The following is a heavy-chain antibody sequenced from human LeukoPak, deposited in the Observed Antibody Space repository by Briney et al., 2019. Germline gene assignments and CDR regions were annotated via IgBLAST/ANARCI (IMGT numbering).Heavy chain of an antibody. CDR2: IIPIFGTA. CDR1: GGTFSSYA. V-gene: IGHV1-69*01. Sequence: SVKVSCKASGGTFSSYAISWVRQAPGQGLEWMGGIIPIFGTANYAQKFQGRVTITADESTSTAYMELSSLRSEDTAAYYCATTDTAMGQNYYYMDVWGKGTTVTVSS. D-gene: IGHD5-18*01. CDR3: ATTDTAMGQNYYYMDV. J-gene: IGHJ6*03.